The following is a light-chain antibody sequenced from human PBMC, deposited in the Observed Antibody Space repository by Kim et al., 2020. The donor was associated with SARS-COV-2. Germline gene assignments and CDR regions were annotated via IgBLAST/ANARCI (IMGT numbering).Light chain of an antibody. CDR3: MQALHTPWT. Sequence: PASISCRSSHSLLNSDGRTYLEWYLQKPGQSPQILIYLGSNRASGVPDRFSGSGSGTDFTLKISRVEAEDVGVYYCMQALHTPWTFGQGTKVDIK. CDR1: HSLLNSDGRTY. J-gene: IGKJ1*01. V-gene: IGKV2-28*01. CDR2: LGS.